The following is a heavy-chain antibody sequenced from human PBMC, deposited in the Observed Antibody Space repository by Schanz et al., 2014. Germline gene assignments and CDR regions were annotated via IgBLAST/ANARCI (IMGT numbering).Heavy chain of an antibody. Sequence: EVQLVESGGGLIQPGGSLRLSCAASGFGFSSYSMNWVRQAPGKGLEWVSYVSRSTPDIYYADSVKGRFTMSRDNSKNTLYLQMNSLRAEDTAVYYCAKDAPYPFDLWGRGTLITVSS. CDR1: GFGFSSYS. CDR3: AKDAPYPFDL. V-gene: IGHV3-48*01. J-gene: IGHJ2*01. CDR2: VSRSTPDI.